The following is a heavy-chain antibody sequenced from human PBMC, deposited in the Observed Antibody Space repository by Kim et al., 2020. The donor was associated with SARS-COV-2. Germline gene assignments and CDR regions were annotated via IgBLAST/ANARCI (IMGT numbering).Heavy chain of an antibody. V-gene: IGHV4-59*01. J-gene: IGHJ3*02. Sequence: YNPSRKSRVTISVDTSKNQFSLKLSSVTAADTAVYYCAREAGGPQDAFDIWGQGTMVTVSS. D-gene: IGHD3-10*01. CDR3: AREAGGPQDAFDI.